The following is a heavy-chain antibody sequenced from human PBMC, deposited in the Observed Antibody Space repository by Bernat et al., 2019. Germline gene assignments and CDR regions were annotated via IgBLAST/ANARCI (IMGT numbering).Heavy chain of an antibody. CDR2: INPSGGST. Sequence: QVQLVQSGAEVKKPGASVKVSCKASGYTFTSYYMHWVRQAPGQGLEWMGIINPSGGSTSYAQKFQGRVTMTRDTSTSTVYMELSSLRSEDTAVYYCARGGSNTAGLHGMDVWGQGTTVTVSS. V-gene: IGHV1-46*01. CDR1: GYTFTSYY. CDR3: ARGGSNTAGLHGMDV. D-gene: IGHD1-26*01. J-gene: IGHJ6*02.